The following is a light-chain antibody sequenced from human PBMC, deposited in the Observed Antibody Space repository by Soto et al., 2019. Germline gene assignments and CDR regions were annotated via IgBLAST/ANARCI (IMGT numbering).Light chain of an antibody. CDR1: QDISNY. CDR3: QQYDNLPLT. Sequence: DIQMNQSPSSLSASVGDRVTITCQASQDISNYLNWYQQKPGKAPKLLIYDASNLETGVPSRFSGSGSGTDFTFTISSLQPEDIATYYCQQYDNLPLTFGHGTKVDIK. V-gene: IGKV1-33*01. J-gene: IGKJ3*01. CDR2: DAS.